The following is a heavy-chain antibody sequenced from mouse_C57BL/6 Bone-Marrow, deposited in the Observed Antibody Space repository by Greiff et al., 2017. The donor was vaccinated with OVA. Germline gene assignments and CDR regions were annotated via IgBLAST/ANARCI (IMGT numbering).Heavy chain of an antibody. CDR2: IDPSDSYT. J-gene: IGHJ3*01. D-gene: IGHD2-3*01. Sequence: QVQLQQPGAELVMPGASVKLSCKASGYTFTSYWMHWVKQRPGQGLEWIGEIDPSDSYTNYNQKFKGKSTLTVDKSSTAAYMQLSSLTSEDSAVYYCALDVYLGWFASWGQGTLVSVSA. CDR3: ALDVYLGWFAS. V-gene: IGHV1-69*01. CDR1: GYTFTSYW.